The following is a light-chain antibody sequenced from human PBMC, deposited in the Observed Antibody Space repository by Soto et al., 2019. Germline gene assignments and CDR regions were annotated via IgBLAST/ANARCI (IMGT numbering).Light chain of an antibody. CDR3: QQFNNYPRT. CDR1: QGISSA. J-gene: IGKJ1*01. V-gene: IGKV1D-13*01. Sequence: AIQLTQSPSSLSASVGDSVTITCRASQGISSALAWYQQKPGKAPKLLIYDASSLESGVPSRFSGSGSGTDFTLTISSLQPEDCATYYCQQFNNYPRTFGQGTKVEIK. CDR2: DAS.